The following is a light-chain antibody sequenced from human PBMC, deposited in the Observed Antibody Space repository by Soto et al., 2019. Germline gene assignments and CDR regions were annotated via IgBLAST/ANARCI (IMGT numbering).Light chain of an antibody. CDR3: QQSFRPHIT. Sequence: DIQMTQSPVALSASVGDRVTISCRASQSIGNYLNWYQQKAGEVPKLLIYSASSLQSGVPSRFSGSASGTDFTLSISNLQPEDVATYYCQQSFRPHITFGQGTRPEI. V-gene: IGKV1-39*01. CDR2: SAS. J-gene: IGKJ5*01. CDR1: QSIGNY.